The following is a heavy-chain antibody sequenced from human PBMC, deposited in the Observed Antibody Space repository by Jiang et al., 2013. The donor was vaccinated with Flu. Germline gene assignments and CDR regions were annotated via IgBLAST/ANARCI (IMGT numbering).Heavy chain of an antibody. Sequence: QLVESGGGVVQPGRSLRLSCAASGFTFSSYAMHWVRQAPGKGLEWVAVISYDGSNKYYADSVKGRFTISRDNSKNTLYLQMNSLRAEDTAVYYCARDEGATTPIIGDYWGQGTLVTVSS. V-gene: IGHV3-30-3*01. CDR3: ARDEGATTPIIGDY. CDR2: ISYDGSNK. CDR1: GFTFSSYA. J-gene: IGHJ4*02. D-gene: IGHD1-26*01.